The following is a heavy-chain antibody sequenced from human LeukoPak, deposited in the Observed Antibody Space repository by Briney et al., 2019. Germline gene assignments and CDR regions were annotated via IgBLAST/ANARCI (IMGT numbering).Heavy chain of an antibody. CDR2: IKQDGSEK. D-gene: IGHD2-2*01. CDR3: ARDCSSTSCHGSDY. CDR1: GFTFSSYW. J-gene: IGHJ4*02. V-gene: IGHV3-7*01. Sequence: GSLRLSCAASGFTFSSYWMSWVRQAPGRGLEWVANIKQDGSEKYYVDSVKGRFIISRDNAKNSLYLQMNSLRAEDTAVYYCARDCSSTSCHGSDYWGQGTLVTVSS.